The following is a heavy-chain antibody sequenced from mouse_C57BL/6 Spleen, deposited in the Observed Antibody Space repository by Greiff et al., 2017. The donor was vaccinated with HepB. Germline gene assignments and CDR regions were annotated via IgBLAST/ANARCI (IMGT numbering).Heavy chain of an antibody. V-gene: IGHV7-3*01. CDR1: GFTFTDYY. Sequence: EVMLVESGGGLVQPGGSLSLSCAASGFTFTDYYMSWVRQPPGKALEWLGFIRNKANGYTTEYSASVKGRFTISRDNSQSILYLQMNALRAEDSATYYCASFHWYFDVWGTGTTVTVSS. J-gene: IGHJ1*03. CDR3: ASFHWYFDV. CDR2: IRNKANGYTT.